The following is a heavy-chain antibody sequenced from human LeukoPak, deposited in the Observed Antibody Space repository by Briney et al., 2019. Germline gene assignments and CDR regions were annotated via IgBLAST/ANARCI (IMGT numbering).Heavy chain of an antibody. J-gene: IGHJ4*02. V-gene: IGHV3-11*01. CDR2: ISAGGDTI. CDR1: GFTFRNYY. Sequence: GGSLRLSCAASGFTFRNYYMSWLRHAPGKGLEWISYISAGGDTIYYADSVKGRFTISRDNTKNLLFLQMASLRAEDTAVYYCARGGPYGLGELDLDYWGQGTLVTVSS. CDR3: ARGGPYGLGELDLDY. D-gene: IGHD3-16*01.